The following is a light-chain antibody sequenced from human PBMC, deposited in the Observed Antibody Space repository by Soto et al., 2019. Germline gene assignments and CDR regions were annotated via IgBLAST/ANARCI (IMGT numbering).Light chain of an antibody. V-gene: IGKV2-28*01. Sequence: DIVMTQSPLSLPVTPGEPASISCRSSQSLLHSDGYNYLDCYLQKPGQSPQLLIYLGSNRAAGVPDRVSGSGSGTDFTLIISRAEAEDVGVYYCMQARHTPWTFGQGTKGEIK. J-gene: IGKJ1*01. CDR2: LGS. CDR3: MQARHTPWT. CDR1: QSLLHSDGYNY.